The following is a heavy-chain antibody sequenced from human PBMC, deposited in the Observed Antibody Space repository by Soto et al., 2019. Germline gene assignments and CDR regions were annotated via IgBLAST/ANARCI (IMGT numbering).Heavy chain of an antibody. CDR1: GYTFTGYY. J-gene: IGHJ4*02. V-gene: IGHV1-2*02. Sequence: ASVKVSCKASGYTFTGYYMHWVRQAPGQGLVWMGWINPNSGGTNYAQKFQGRVTMTRDTSISTAYMELSRLRSDDTAVYYCAREGGITMVRGVIISGYFDYWGQGTLVTVSS. CDR3: AREGGITMVRGVIISGYFDY. CDR2: INPNSGGT. D-gene: IGHD3-10*01.